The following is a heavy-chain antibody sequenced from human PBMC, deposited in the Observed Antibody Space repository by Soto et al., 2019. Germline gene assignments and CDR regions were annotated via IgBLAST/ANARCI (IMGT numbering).Heavy chain of an antibody. J-gene: IGHJ4*02. D-gene: IGHD3-22*01. CDR1: GFTFSSYG. CDR3: ARGSYYYDSSGYYAFAY. V-gene: IGHV3-33*01. Sequence: GGSLRLSCAASGFTFSSYGMNWVRHAPGKGLEWVALIWYDGSNKYYADSVKGRFTISRDNSKDTLYLQMNYLRAEDTAVYYCARGSYYYDSSGYYAFAYWGQGTLVTVSS. CDR2: IWYDGSNK.